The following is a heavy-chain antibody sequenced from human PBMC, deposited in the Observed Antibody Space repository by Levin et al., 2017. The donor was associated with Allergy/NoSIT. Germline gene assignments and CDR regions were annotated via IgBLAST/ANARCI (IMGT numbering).Heavy chain of an antibody. Sequence: PGGSLRLSCAASGFTFSSYGMSWVRQAPGKGLEWVSSVSGSGDNTYDADSVKGRFTISRDNSKDTLYLQMNGLRAEDTAIYYCVKLRGRYAYDDHDYWGQGTLVTVSS. J-gene: IGHJ4*02. V-gene: IGHV3-23*01. CDR3: VKLRGRYAYDDHDY. CDR2: VSGSGDNT. D-gene: IGHD3-16*01. CDR1: GFTFSSYG.